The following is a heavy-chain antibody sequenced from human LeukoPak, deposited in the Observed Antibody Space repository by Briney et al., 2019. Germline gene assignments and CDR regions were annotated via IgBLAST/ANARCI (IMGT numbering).Heavy chain of an antibody. CDR3: ARVTAAGTWAFDI. V-gene: IGHV1-8*01. D-gene: IGHD6-13*01. CDR1: GDTFTIND. J-gene: IGHJ3*02. CDR2: MNPNSGNT. Sequence: ASVKVSCKASGDTFTINDINWVRQATGQGLEWMGWMNPNSGNTGYAQKFQGRVTMTRNTSISTPYMELTNLRSEDTAVYYCARVTAAGTWAFDIWGQGTTVTVSS.